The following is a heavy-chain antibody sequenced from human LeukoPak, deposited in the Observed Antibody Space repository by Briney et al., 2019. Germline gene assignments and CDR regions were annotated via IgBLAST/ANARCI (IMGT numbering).Heavy chain of an antibody. CDR3: ARVKAVAGMSDWFDP. V-gene: IGHV4-4*07. J-gene: IGHJ5*02. CDR2: IYTSGST. CDR1: GGSISSYY. Sequence: PSETLSLTCTVSGGSISSYYWSWIRQPAGKGLEWIGRIYTSGSTNYNPSLKSRVTISVDTSKNQFSLKLSSVTAADTAVYYCARVKAVAGMSDWFDPWGQGTLVTVSS. D-gene: IGHD6-19*01.